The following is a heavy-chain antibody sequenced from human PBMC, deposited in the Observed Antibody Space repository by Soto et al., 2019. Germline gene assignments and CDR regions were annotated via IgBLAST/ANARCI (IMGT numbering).Heavy chain of an antibody. CDR2: IDWDDDK. CDR3: ARGDYYGSSGYQFDD. CDR1: GFSLSTSGMC. V-gene: IGHV2-70*01. Sequence: GATLVNPTQTLTLPCTFSGFSLSTSGMCVSWIRQPPGKALEWLALIDWDDDKYYSTSLKTRLTISKDTSKNQVVLTMTNMDPVDTATYYCARGDYYGSSGYQFDDWGQGTLVTVSP. J-gene: IGHJ4*02. D-gene: IGHD3-22*01.